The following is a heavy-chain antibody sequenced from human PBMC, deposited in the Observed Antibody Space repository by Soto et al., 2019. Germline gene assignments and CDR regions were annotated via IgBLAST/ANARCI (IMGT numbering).Heavy chain of an antibody. CDR2: IGGGGDT. V-gene: IGHV3-23*01. D-gene: IGHD3-22*01. CDR3: AKDGIRDGSWFSDF. Sequence: RLRRSAAGGNFVDFAMRWILQTPAKGLEWVSGIGGGGDTQYADSVRGRFTLSSDNSRSMVVLQMSSLRAEDTGIYYCAKDGIRDGSWFSDFWGQGTLVTVSS. CDR1: GGNFVDFA. J-gene: IGHJ4*02.